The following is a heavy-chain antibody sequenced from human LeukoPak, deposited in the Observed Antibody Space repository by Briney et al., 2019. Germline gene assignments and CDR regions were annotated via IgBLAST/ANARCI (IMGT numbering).Heavy chain of an antibody. D-gene: IGHD1-1*01. Sequence: GGFLRLSCAASGFTFSSYAMSWVCQAPGKGLERVSAISGSGGSTYYADSVKGRFTISRDNSKNTLYLQMNSLRAEDTAVYYCAKVSGGLERRFLDYWGQGTLVTVSS. CDR2: ISGSGGST. CDR3: AKVSGGLERRFLDY. J-gene: IGHJ4*02. CDR1: GFTFSSYA. V-gene: IGHV3-23*01.